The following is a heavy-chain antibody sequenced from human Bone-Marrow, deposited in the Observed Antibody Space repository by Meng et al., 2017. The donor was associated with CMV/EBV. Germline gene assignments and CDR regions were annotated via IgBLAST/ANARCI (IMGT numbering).Heavy chain of an antibody. CDR1: GGSVSSGSYY. CDR3: ARRGMRWAYYFDY. V-gene: IGHV4-39*01. J-gene: IGHJ4*02. Sequence: SETLSLTCTVSGGSVSSGSYYWSWIRQPPGKGLEWIGSIYYSGSTYYNPSLKSRVTISVDTSKNQFSLKLSSVTAADTAVYYCARRGMRWAYYFDYWGQGTLVTSPQ. D-gene: IGHD2-8*01. CDR2: IYYSGST.